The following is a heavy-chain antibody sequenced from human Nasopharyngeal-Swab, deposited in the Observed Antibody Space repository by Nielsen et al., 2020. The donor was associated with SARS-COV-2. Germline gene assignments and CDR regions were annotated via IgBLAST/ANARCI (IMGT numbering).Heavy chain of an antibody. CDR2: ISSSSSTI. Sequence: GGSLKISCAASGFTFSSYSMNWVRQAPGKGLEWVSYISSSSSTIYYADSVKGRFTISRDNAKNSLYLQMNSLRAEDTAVYYCARDPDYDFWSGYSKSFDYWGQGTLVTVSS. J-gene: IGHJ4*02. V-gene: IGHV3-48*04. CDR3: ARDPDYDFWSGYSKSFDY. D-gene: IGHD3-3*01. CDR1: GFTFSSYS.